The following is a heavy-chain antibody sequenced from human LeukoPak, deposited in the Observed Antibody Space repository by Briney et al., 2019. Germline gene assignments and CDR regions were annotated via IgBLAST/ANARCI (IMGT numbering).Heavy chain of an antibody. Sequence: GGSLRLSCAASEFTSSNYAMSWVRQAPGKGLEWVSAISGRGGTTYYADSVKGRFTISRDNSKNTLYLQMNSLRAEDTALYYCAASQQLVRLQFFDYWGQGTLVTVSS. D-gene: IGHD6-13*01. CDR1: EFTSSNYA. J-gene: IGHJ4*02. CDR3: AASQQLVRLQFFDY. V-gene: IGHV3-23*01. CDR2: ISGRGGTT.